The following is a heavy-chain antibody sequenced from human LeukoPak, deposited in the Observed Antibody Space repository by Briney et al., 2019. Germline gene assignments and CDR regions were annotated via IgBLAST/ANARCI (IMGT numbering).Heavy chain of an antibody. V-gene: IGHV4-59*01. D-gene: IGHD5-24*01. J-gene: IGHJ3*02. CDR1: GGSICRYY. Sequence: SETLSLTCTVSGGSICRYYWSWIRQPPGKGLEWIGYIYSSGGTNYNPSLKSRVTISVDTSKKQFSLKLSSVTAADTAVYYCARIRDGYNLDAFDIWGQGTMVTVSS. CDR2: IYSSGGT. CDR3: ARIRDGYNLDAFDI.